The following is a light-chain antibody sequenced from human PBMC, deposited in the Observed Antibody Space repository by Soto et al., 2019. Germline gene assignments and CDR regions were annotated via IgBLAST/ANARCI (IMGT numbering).Light chain of an antibody. CDR2: AAS. CDR1: QSISSY. CDR3: QQSYSTRYT. Sequence: DIQMTQSPSSLSASAGDRVTITCRASQSISSYLNWYQQKPGKAPKLLIYAASSLQSGVPSRFSGSGSGTDFTLTISSLQPEDFATYYCQQSYSTRYTFGQGTKVDIK. V-gene: IGKV1-39*01. J-gene: IGKJ2*01.